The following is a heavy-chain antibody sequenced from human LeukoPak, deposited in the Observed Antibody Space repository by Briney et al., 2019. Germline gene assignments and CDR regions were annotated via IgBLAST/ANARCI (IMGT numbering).Heavy chain of an antibody. D-gene: IGHD4-11*01. V-gene: IGHV4-30-2*01. CDR3: ARVRTTVTTGPWSAFDI. Sequence: SQTLSLTCAVSGGSISSGGYSWSWIRQPPGKGLEWIGYIYHSGSTYYNPSLKSRVTISVDGSKNQFSLKLSSVTAADTAVYYCARVRTTVTTGPWSAFDIWGQGTMVTVSS. CDR1: GGSISSGGYS. J-gene: IGHJ3*02. CDR2: IYHSGST.